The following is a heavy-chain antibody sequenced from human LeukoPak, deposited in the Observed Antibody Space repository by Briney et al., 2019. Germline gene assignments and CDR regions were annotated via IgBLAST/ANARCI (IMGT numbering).Heavy chain of an antibody. CDR3: ARGQTTVTPHYYYYYMDV. CDR2: INHSGNT. CDR1: GGSFSGYY. Sequence: SETLSLICAVYGGSFSGYYWSWIRQPPGKGLEWIGEINHSGNTNYNPSLKGRVTISVDTSKKHFSLKLSSVTAADTAVYYCARGQTTVTPHYYYYYMDVWGRGTPVTVSS. V-gene: IGHV4-34*01. D-gene: IGHD4-11*01. J-gene: IGHJ6*03.